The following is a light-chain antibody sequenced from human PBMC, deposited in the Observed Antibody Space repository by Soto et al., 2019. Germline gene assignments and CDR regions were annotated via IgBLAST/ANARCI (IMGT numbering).Light chain of an antibody. J-gene: IGLJ1*01. CDR1: SVDVGGYNY. V-gene: IGLV2-14*01. Sequence: QSALTQPASVSGSLGQSITISCTGTSVDVGGYNYVSWYQHHPGKAPRLLIFEVSNRPSGVSNRISGSKSGNTASLTISGLQAEDEADYYCTSYTIKTTYVFGTGTKLTVL. CDR2: EVS. CDR3: TSYTIKTTYV.